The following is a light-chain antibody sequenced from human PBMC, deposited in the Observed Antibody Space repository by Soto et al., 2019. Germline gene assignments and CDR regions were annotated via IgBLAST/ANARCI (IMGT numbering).Light chain of an antibody. J-gene: IGKJ5*01. Sequence: DIVMSKTPLSLSVTPGQPASISCRSSQSLLSSGGETYLFWYLQRPGQSPQLLIYEVSNRISAVRDRFSGSGSGTDFTLKISRVEAEDAGVYYCMQSTQLPLTFGQGTRLEVK. CDR3: MQSTQLPLT. CDR1: QSLLSSGGETY. CDR2: EVS. V-gene: IGKV2D-29*02.